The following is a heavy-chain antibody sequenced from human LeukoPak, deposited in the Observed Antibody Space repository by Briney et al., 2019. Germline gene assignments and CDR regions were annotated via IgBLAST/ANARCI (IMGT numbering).Heavy chain of an antibody. Sequence: GGSLRLSCAASGFTFSSYWMSWVRQAPGKGLEWVANIKQDGSEKYYVDSVKGRFTISRDNAKNSLYLQMNSLRAEDTAVYYCARDCPFSSVAGTGVVDYWGQGTLVTVSS. V-gene: IGHV3-7*01. CDR3: ARDCPFSSVAGTGVVDY. D-gene: IGHD6-19*01. CDR1: GFTFSSYW. J-gene: IGHJ4*02. CDR2: IKQDGSEK.